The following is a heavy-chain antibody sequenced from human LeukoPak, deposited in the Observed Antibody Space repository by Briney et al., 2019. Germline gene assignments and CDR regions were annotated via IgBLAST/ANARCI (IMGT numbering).Heavy chain of an antibody. CDR2: IYHSGST. Sequence: SETLSLTCAVSGGSISSSNWWSWVRQPPGKGLEWIGEIYHSGSTNYNPSLKSRVTISVDTSKNQFSLKLSSVTAADTAVYYCARGGVIAAAGTYYYYYYMDVWGKGTTVTISS. CDR3: ARGGVIAAAGTYYYYYYMDV. V-gene: IGHV4-4*02. D-gene: IGHD6-13*01. J-gene: IGHJ6*03. CDR1: GGSISSSNW.